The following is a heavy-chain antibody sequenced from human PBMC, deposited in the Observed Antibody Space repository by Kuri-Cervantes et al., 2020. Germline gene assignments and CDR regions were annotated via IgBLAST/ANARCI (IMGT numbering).Heavy chain of an antibody. CDR1: GFTFDDYA. Sequence: GESLKISCAASGFTFDDYAMHWVRQAPGKGLEWVSLISWDGGSTYYADSVKGRFTISRDNAKNSLYLQMNSLRAEDTAVYFCARTIMGATFDYWGQGTLVTVSS. CDR2: ISWDGGST. D-gene: IGHD1-26*01. J-gene: IGHJ4*02. CDR3: ARTIMGATFDY. V-gene: IGHV3-43D*03.